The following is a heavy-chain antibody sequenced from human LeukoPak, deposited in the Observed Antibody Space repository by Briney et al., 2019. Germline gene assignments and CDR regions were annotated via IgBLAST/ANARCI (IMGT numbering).Heavy chain of an antibody. CDR2: IKQDGSEK. J-gene: IGHJ4*02. D-gene: IGHD6-25*01. CDR1: GFTFSDFP. Sequence: QSGGSLRLSCSASGFTFSDFPMHWVRQAPGKGLEWVANIKQDGSEKQYVDSVKGRFAISRDNAKKSLYLQINTLRAEDTAVYYCVRGPHIAATSYWGQGTLVTVSS. V-gene: IGHV3-7*03. CDR3: VRGPHIAATSY.